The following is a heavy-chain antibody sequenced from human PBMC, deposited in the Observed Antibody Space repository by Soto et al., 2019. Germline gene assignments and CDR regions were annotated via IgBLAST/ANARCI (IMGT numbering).Heavy chain of an antibody. Sequence: SETLSLTCTVSGGSISSSSYYWGWIRQPPGKGLEWIGSIYYSGSTYYNPSLKSRVTISVDTSKNQFSLKLSSVTAADTAVYYCARLVYYDSSGYYLYDYWGQGTLVTVSS. CDR3: ARLVYYDSSGYYLYDY. CDR2: IYYSGST. D-gene: IGHD3-22*01. V-gene: IGHV4-39*01. J-gene: IGHJ4*02. CDR1: GGSISSSSYY.